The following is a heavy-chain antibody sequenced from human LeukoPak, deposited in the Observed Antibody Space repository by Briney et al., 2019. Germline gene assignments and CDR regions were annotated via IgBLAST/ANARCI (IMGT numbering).Heavy chain of an antibody. CDR3: AREHYYDSSGYSFVYYGMDV. J-gene: IGHJ6*02. V-gene: IGHV1-18*01. CDR2: ISAYNGNT. CDR1: GYTFTSYG. D-gene: IGHD3-22*01. Sequence: GASVKVSCKASGYTFTSYGISWVRQAPGQGLEWMGWISAYNGNTNYAQKLQGRVTMTTDTSTSTAYMELRSLRSDDTAVYYCAREHYYDSSGYSFVYYGMDVWGQGTTVTVSS.